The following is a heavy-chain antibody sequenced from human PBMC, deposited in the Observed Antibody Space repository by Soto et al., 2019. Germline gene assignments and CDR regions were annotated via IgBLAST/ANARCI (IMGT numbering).Heavy chain of an antibody. V-gene: IGHV3-23*01. D-gene: IGHD3-22*01. Sequence: GGSLRLSCTASGFTFTSYGMGWVRQAPGKGLQWVSTIRGDGGQTHYTDSVKGRFSISRDNSKNTVYLQMDSLRAEDTAMYFCAGDVAHITMIVVVNWGQGTTVTVSS. CDR2: IRGDGGQT. CDR3: AGDVAHITMIVVVN. CDR1: GFTFTSYG. J-gene: IGHJ6*02.